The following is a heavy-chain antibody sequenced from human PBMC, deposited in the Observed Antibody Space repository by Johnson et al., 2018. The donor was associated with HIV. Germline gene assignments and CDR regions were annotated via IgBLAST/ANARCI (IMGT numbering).Heavy chain of an antibody. Sequence: VQLVESGGGVVRPGGSLRLSCAASGFTFDDYTMHWVRQAPGKGLEWVSGISDSGGRTDYADSVKGRFTISRDNSKNTRYLQMNSRRAEDTAVYYCANGEMATIKAFYAFDIWGQGTMVTVSS. CDR1: GFTFDDYT. V-gene: IGHV3-23*04. CDR2: ISDSGGRT. D-gene: IGHD5-24*01. J-gene: IGHJ3*02. CDR3: ANGEMATIKAFYAFDI.